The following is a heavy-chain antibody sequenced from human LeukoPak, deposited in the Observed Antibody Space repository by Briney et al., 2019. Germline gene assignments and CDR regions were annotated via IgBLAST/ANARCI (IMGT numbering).Heavy chain of an antibody. CDR1: GGSINDFY. D-gene: IGHD2-15*01. CDR2: IHSRVGT. Sequence: SETLSLTCTVSGGSINDFYWTWIRQPAGRELEWIGRIHSRVGTNYNPSLRSRVTMSMDTSRNQFSLTLTSATAADTATYFCAREPLRSSCDRWVQGILV. V-gene: IGHV4-4*07. J-gene: IGHJ5*02. CDR3: AREPLRSSCDR.